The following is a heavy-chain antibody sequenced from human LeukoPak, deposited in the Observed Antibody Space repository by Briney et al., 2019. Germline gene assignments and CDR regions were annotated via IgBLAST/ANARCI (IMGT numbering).Heavy chain of an antibody. Sequence: GGSLRLSCAASGFTFSNHGMHWVRQAPGKGLEWVAFIRYDGSNKYYADSVKGRFTISRDNSKNTLCLLMNSLRAEDTAVYYCAKDYCSSTSCYATYWGQGTLVTVSS. CDR3: AKDYCSSTSCYATY. J-gene: IGHJ4*02. CDR2: IRYDGSNK. V-gene: IGHV3-30*02. D-gene: IGHD2-2*01. CDR1: GFTFSNHG.